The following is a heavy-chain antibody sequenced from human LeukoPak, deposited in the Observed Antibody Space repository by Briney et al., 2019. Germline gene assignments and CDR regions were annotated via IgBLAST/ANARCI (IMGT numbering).Heavy chain of an antibody. J-gene: IGHJ4*02. D-gene: IGHD4-17*01. CDR2: IKSKTDGGTT. V-gene: IGHV3-15*01. CDR3: TTVPYGDYNFDY. Sequence: ETLSLTCAVSGGSISSSNWWSWVRQPPGKGLEWVGRIKSKTDGGTTDYAAPVKGRFTISRDDSKNTLYLQMNSLKTEDTAIYFCTTVPYGDYNFDYWGQGTLVTVSS. CDR1: GGSISSSNW.